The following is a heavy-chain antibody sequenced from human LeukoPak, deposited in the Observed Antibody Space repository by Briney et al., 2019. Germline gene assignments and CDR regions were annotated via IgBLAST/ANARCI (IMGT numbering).Heavy chain of an antibody. CDR2: IYYSGST. J-gene: IGHJ4*02. D-gene: IGHD2-2*02. Sequence: PSQTLSLTCTVSGGSLSSGGYYWSWIRQPPGKGLEGIGYIYYSGSTNYNPSLKSRVTISVDTSKNQFSLKLSSVTAADTAVYYCARHEFRMASTSCYRFDYWGQGTLVTVSS. V-gene: IGHV4-61*08. CDR3: ARHEFRMASTSCYRFDY. CDR1: GGSLSSGGYY.